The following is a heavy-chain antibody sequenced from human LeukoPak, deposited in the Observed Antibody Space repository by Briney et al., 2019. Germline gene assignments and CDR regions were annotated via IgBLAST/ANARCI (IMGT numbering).Heavy chain of an antibody. V-gene: IGHV1-18*01. CDR2: ISAYNGNT. D-gene: IGHD4-17*01. Sequence: ASVKVSCKASGYTFTSYGISWVRQAPGQGLEWMGWISAYNGNTNYAQKLQGRVTMTTDTSTSTAYMELRSLRSDDTAVYYCARDILTTPHYYYYGVDVWGQGTTVTVSS. J-gene: IGHJ6*02. CDR3: ARDILTTPHYYYYGVDV. CDR1: GYTFTSYG.